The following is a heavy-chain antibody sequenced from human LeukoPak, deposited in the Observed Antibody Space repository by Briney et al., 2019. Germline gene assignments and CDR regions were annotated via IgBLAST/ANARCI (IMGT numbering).Heavy chain of an antibody. D-gene: IGHD2-15*01. CDR3: ARHIGADIVVQVVATSYYFDL. CDR1: GYTLSNHA. V-gene: IGHV1-18*01. Sequence: ASVKVSCKASGYTLSNHAISWVRQAPGQGLEWVGWISAHYGNTHYAHSLQGRVTITSDTSTSTVYMELRSLRSDDTAVYYCARHIGADIVVQVVATSYYFDLWGHGTLVTVSS. J-gene: IGHJ4*01. CDR2: ISAHYGNT.